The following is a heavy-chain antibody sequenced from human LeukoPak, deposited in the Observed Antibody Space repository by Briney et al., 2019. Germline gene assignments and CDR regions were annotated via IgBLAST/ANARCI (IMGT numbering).Heavy chain of an antibody. CDR1: GGTFHSYI. V-gene: IGHV1-69*01. CDR3: ARDQRPSCLGGICYSGDY. D-gene: IGHD2-15*01. Sequence: SVKVSCKASGGTFHSYIVTWVRQAPGQGLEWMGGIVPIIGTANYAQKFQGRVTITADDSTSTAYMELRSLRSEGTAIYYCARDQRPSCLGGICYSGDYWGQGTLVTVTS. CDR2: IVPIIGTA. J-gene: IGHJ4*02.